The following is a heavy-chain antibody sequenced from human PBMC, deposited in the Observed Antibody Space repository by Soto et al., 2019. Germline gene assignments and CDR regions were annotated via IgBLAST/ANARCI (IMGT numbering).Heavy chain of an antibody. CDR3: ARGQRFSDWFDP. CDR2: VYSSGGT. J-gene: IGHJ5*02. Sequence: SETLSLTCTVSGGSMSSYYWTWIRQPAGKGLEWIGRVYSSGGTHYNPSLKSRVTISLDTSKNQFSLRLLSVTDADTAVYYCARGQRFSDWFDPWGHGTLVTVSS. CDR1: GGSMSSYY. D-gene: IGHD3-3*01. V-gene: IGHV4-4*07.